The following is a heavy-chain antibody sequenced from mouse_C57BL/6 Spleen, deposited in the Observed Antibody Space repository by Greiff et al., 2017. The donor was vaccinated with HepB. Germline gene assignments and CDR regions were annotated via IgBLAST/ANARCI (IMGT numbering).Heavy chain of an antibody. CDR3: ARALEDYGSRSYAMGY. Sequence: EVQLVESGGGLVKPGGSLKLSCVASGFTFSDYGMHWVRQAPEKGLEWVAYISSGSSTIYYADTVKDRFNISRDNAKNTLFLQMNSLRSENTDMWYCARALEDYGSRSYAMGYWGKGVSVTVS. J-gene: IGHJ4*01. CDR1: GFTFSDYG. V-gene: IGHV5-17*01. D-gene: IGHD1-1*01. CDR2: ISSGSSTI.